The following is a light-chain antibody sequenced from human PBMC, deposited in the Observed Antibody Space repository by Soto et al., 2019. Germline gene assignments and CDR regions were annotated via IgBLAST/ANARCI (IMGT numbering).Light chain of an antibody. J-gene: IGLJ3*02. Sequence: QSALTQPPSASGSPGQSVTISCTGTSSDVGDYNYVSWYQQHPGEAPKLIIYEVNKRPSGVPDRFSGSKSGNTASLTVSGLQAEDEADYYCSSYAGSNTFLFGGGTKVTVL. CDR1: SSDVGDYNY. CDR2: EVN. V-gene: IGLV2-8*01. CDR3: SSYAGSNTFL.